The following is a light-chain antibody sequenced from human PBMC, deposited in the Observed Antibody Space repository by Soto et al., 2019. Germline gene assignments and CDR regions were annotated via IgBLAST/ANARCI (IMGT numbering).Light chain of an antibody. V-gene: IGKV2-28*01. CDR1: QSLLHSNGYNY. CDR3: MQALQTSFT. CDR2: LGS. Sequence: DIVMTQSPLSLPVTPGEPASISCRSSQSLLHSNGYNYLDWYLQKPGQSPQLLIYLGSNRASGVPDRFCGSGSGTHFTLKISRVEAEDVGVYYCMQALQTSFTFGPGTKVDIK. J-gene: IGKJ3*01.